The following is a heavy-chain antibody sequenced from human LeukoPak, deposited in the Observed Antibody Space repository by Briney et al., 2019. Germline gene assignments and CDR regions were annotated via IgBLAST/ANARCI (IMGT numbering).Heavy chain of an antibody. J-gene: IGHJ4*02. Sequence: ASVKVSCKVSGYTLTELSMHWVRQAPGKGLEWMGGFDPEDGETIYAQKFQGRVTMTEDTSTDTAYMELSSLRSEDTAVYYCATFDPRQWLGPTYFDYWGQGTLVTVSS. CDR3: ATFDPRQWLGPTYFDY. V-gene: IGHV1-24*01. D-gene: IGHD6-19*01. CDR1: GYTLTELS. CDR2: FDPEDGET.